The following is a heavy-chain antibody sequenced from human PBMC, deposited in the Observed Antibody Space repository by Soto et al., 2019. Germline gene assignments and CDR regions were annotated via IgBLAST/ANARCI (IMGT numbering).Heavy chain of an antibody. J-gene: IGHJ6*02. CDR1: GGSISSYY. CDR2: IYTSGST. D-gene: IGHD6-13*01. V-gene: IGHV4-4*07. Sequence: QVQLQESGPGLVKPSETLSLTCTVSGGSISSYYWSWIRQPAGKGLEWFGRIYTSGSTNYNPSLKSRVTMSVDTFKNQFSLKLSSVTAADTAVYYCARLLIAAAGTGYYYYYGMDVWGQGTTVTVSS. CDR3: ARLLIAAAGTGYYYYYGMDV.